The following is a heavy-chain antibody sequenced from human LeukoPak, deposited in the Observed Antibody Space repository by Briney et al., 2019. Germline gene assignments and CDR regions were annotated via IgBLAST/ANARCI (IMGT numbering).Heavy chain of an antibody. Sequence: GGSLRLSCAASGFTFDDYAMHWVRQAPGKGLEWVSLISGDGGSTYYADSVKGRFTISRDNSKNSLYLQMNSLRTEDTALYYCSLWFGVAFDNWGQGTMVTGSS. CDR2: ISGDGGST. D-gene: IGHD3-10*01. CDR3: SLWFGVAFDN. J-gene: IGHJ3*02. CDR1: GFTFDDYA. V-gene: IGHV3-43*02.